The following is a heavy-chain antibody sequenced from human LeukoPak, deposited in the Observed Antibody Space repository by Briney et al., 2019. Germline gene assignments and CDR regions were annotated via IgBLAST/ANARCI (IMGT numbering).Heavy chain of an antibody. CDR3: ARSLKGPEDY. J-gene: IGHJ4*02. CDR1: GYTFTSYD. V-gene: IGHV1-8*01. Sequence: GESLKISCKGSGYTFTSYDTKWVRQATGQGLEWLGWINPNSGNTGYEQKFQGRVTMTRNTSISTAYMELSSRRSEDTAVYYCARSLKGPEDYWGQGTLVTVSS. CDR2: INPNSGNT.